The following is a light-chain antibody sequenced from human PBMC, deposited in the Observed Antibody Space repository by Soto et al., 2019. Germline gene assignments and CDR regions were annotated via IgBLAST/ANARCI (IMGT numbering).Light chain of an antibody. V-gene: IGLV1-44*01. Sequence: QSVLTQPPSASGTPGQTVTISCSGSRSNIGTNTLNWYQQFPGTAPELLISTSNRRPSGVRDRFSGSKSGTSASLAITGLQSGDEAVYYCAAWDDSLNVVVFGGGTKLTVL. CDR1: RSNIGTNT. CDR3: AAWDDSLNVVV. CDR2: TSN. J-gene: IGLJ2*01.